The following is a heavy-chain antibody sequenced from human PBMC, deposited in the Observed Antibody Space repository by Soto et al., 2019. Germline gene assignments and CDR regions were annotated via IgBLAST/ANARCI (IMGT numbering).Heavy chain of an antibody. CDR1: GFSLSPSGVG. Sequence: QITLKESGPTLVKPTQTLTLTCTFSGFSLSPSGVGVGWIRQPPGKALEWLALIYWDDDKRYSPSLKSRLSVIKDTSKNLVVLSMTNMDPVDTGTYYCAHRHSGPDWNGGDFDYWGQGTLVSVSS. J-gene: IGHJ4*02. V-gene: IGHV2-5*02. CDR3: AHRHSGPDWNGGDFDY. D-gene: IGHD1-1*01. CDR2: IYWDDDK.